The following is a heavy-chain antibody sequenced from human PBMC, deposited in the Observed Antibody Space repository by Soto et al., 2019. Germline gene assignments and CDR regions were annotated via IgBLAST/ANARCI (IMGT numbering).Heavy chain of an antibody. J-gene: IGHJ4*02. D-gene: IGHD6-19*01. CDR3: AIAGIAVAGHFDY. CDR2: IIPILGIA. CDR1: GGTFSSYT. Sequence: QVQLVQSGAEVKKPGSSVKVSCKASGGTFSSYTISWVRQAPGQGLEWMGRIIPILGIANYAQKFQGRVTXTXDXXTSTAYRELSSLRSEDTAVYYCAIAGIAVAGHFDYWGQGTLVTVSS. V-gene: IGHV1-69*02.